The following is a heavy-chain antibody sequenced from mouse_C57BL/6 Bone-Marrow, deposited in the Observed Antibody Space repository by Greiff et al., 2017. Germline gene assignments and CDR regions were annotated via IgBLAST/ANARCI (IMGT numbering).Heavy chain of an antibody. CDR3: TTPHDYGSSWYFDV. J-gene: IGHJ1*03. CDR1: GFNIKDDY. CDR2: IDPENGDT. V-gene: IGHV14-4*01. D-gene: IGHD1-1*01. Sequence: EVQLQQSGAELVRPGASVKLSCTASGFNIKDDYMHWVKQRPEQGLEWIGWIDPENGDTEYASKFQGKATITADTSSNTAYLQLSSLTSEDTAVYYCTTPHDYGSSWYFDVWGTGTTVTVSS.